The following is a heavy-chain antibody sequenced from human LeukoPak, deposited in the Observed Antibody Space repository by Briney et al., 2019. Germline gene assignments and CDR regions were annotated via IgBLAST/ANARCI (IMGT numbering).Heavy chain of an antibody. CDR1: GFTFSSYA. CDR3: ARQTAAGAFDI. D-gene: IGHD6-13*01. Sequence: PGRSLRLSCAASGFTFSSYAMHWVRQAPGKGLEWVAVISYDGSNKYYADSVKGRFTISRDNSKNTLYLQMNSLRAEDTAVYYCARQTAAGAFDIWGQKTMVTVS. CDR2: ISYDGSNK. J-gene: IGHJ3*02. V-gene: IGHV3-30*04.